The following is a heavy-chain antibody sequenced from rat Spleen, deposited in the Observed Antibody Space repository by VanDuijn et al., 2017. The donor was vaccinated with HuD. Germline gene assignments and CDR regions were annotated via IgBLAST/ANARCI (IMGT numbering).Heavy chain of an antibody. CDR1: GFTFNNYD. J-gene: IGHJ3*01. D-gene: IGHD4-3*01. CDR2: ISPSGGGT. V-gene: IGHV5S13*01. CDR3: ARQDTSGYSNWFTY. Sequence: EVQLVESGGGLVQPGRSLQLSCAASGFTFNNYDMAWVRQTPTKGLEWVASISPSGGGTYYRDSVKGRFTVSRDNARGTQYLQRDSLRSEDTATYYCARQDTSGYSNWFTYWGQGTLVTVSS.